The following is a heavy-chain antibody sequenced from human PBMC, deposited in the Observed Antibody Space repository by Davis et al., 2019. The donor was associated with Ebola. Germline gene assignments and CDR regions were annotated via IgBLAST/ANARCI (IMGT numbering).Heavy chain of an antibody. V-gene: IGHV3-33*01. J-gene: IGHJ6*02. CDR1: GFTFRNYG. CDR3: ARDNLEDSSNGDYGLDV. Sequence: GESLKISCVASGFTFRNYGMHWVRQAPGTGLEWVAVIWYDGSNKYYADSVKGRFAISRDSSKNTLFLQMNSLRAEDTAVYYCARDNLEDSSNGDYGLDVWGQGTTVTVSS. D-gene: IGHD3-22*01. CDR2: IWYDGSNK.